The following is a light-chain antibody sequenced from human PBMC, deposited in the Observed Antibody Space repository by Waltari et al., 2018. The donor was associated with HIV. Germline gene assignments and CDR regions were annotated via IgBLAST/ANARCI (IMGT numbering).Light chain of an antibody. CDR1: QSVRSNY. CDR3: QQYTNSAFT. V-gene: IGKV3-20*01. CDR2: GAS. Sequence: DIVLTQSPGTLSLSPGERATLSCRASQSVRSNYLAWYQQKPGQAPRLLIYGASTRATGIPDRFSGSGSGTDFTLTISRLEPEDFAVDYCQQYTNSAFTFGPGTKVDIK. J-gene: IGKJ3*01.